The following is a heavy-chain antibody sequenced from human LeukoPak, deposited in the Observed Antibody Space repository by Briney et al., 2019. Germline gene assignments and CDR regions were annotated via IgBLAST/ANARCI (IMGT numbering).Heavy chain of an antibody. CDR2: IIPIFGTA. Sequence: GSSVKVSCKASGGTFSRYAISWVRQAPGQGLEWMGGIIPIFGTANYAQKFQGRVTITADESTSTAYMELSSLRSEDTAVYYCARGLTAISYYYYGMDVWGQGTTVTVTS. CDR3: ARGLTAISYYYYGMDV. V-gene: IGHV1-69*01. CDR1: GGTFSRYA. J-gene: IGHJ6*02. D-gene: IGHD2-21*02.